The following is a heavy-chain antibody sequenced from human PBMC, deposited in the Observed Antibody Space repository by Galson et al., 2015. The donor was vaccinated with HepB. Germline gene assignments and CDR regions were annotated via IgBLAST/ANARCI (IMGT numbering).Heavy chain of an antibody. CDR2: INSDGRST. D-gene: IGHD3-9*01. Sequence: SLRLSCAASGFTFSSYWMHWVRQAPGKGLVWVSRINSDGRSTSYADSVKGRFTISRDNAKNTLYLQMNSLRAEDAAVYYCARDLDYDILTGYYIGYGMDVWGQGTTVTVSS. CDR3: ARDLDYDILTGYYIGYGMDV. CDR1: GFTFSSYW. V-gene: IGHV3-74*01. J-gene: IGHJ6*02.